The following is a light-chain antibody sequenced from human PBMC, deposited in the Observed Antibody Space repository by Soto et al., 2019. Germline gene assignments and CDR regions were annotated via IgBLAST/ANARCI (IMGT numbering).Light chain of an antibody. CDR2: GNI. J-gene: IGLJ3*02. CDR3: ASWDDILIGVV. V-gene: IGLV1-47*02. CDR1: RSNIGDNY. Sequence: QSVLTQPPSASGTPGQSVTISCSGSRSNIGDNYVYWYRQLPGTAPTLVIYGNIQRPSGVPDRFSGSRSGTSASLTLSGLRSEDEADYYCASWDDILIGVVFGGGTKLTVL.